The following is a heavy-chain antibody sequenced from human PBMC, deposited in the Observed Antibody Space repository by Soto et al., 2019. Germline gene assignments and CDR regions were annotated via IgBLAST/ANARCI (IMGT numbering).Heavy chain of an antibody. V-gene: IGHV4-4*07. J-gene: IGHJ6*02. D-gene: IGHD6-13*01. CDR3: TRAGIAGYYYALDV. CDR2: IYSSGTT. Sequence: KPSETLSLTCTVSAGSISTHYWSWIRQPAGKGLEWIGRIYSSGTTNYNPSLKSRVTMSVDPPKNQFSLRLSSVTAADTAVYYCTRAGIAGYYYALDVWGQGTTVTVSS. CDR1: AGSISTHY.